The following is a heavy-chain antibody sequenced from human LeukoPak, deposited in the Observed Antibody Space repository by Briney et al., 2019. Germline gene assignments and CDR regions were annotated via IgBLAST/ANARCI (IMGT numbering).Heavy chain of an antibody. CDR2: IWHTSMSA. CDR3: AKELGVPAAGWQIQQ. CDR1: GFNFTRHG. Sequence: GGSLRLSCGTSGFNFTRHGMHWVRQAPGKGLEWVAVIWHTSMSAFYSDSVKGRFIISRDNSRNTLYLQMSNLRADDTAVYYCAKELGVPAAGWQIQQWGLGTLVTVSS. D-gene: IGHD6-13*01. J-gene: IGHJ1*01. V-gene: IGHV3-33*06.